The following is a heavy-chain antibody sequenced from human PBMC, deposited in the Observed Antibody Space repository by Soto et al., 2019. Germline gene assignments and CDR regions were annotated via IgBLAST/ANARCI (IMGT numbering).Heavy chain of an antibody. CDR3: ASWRSSSPTYYFYS. CDR2: IIPIFGTA. CDR1: GGTFSSYA. V-gene: IGHV1-69*13. Sequence: SVKVSCKASGGTFSSYAISWVRQAPGQGLEWMGGIIPIFGTANYAQKFQGRVTITADESTSTAYMELSSLRSEDTAVYYCASWRSSSPTYYFYSRGQRNLVTIS. D-gene: IGHD6-6*01. J-gene: IGHJ4*02.